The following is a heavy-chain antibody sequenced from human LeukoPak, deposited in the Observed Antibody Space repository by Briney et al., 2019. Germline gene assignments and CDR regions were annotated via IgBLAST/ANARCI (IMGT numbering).Heavy chain of an antibody. Sequence: GGSLRLSCAASGFTFSTYTMYWVRHPPGKRLEWVSIIGSSGGGIHYADSVKGRFTISRNNSKNALYLQMNSLRVEDTAVYYCAIDPNWGTHSWGQGVLVTVSS. J-gene: IGHJ4*02. CDR3: AIDPNWGTHS. V-gene: IGHV3-23*01. CDR2: IGSSGGGI. CDR1: GFTFSTYT. D-gene: IGHD7-27*01.